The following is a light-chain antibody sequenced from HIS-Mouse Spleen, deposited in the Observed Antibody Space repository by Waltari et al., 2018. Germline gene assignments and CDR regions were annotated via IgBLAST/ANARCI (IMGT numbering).Light chain of an antibody. V-gene: IGLV2-23*02. Sequence: QSALTQPASVSGSPGQSITLSCTGTSCDVGSYNLVTWYQQHPGKAPKLMVYEVSKRPSGVSNRLSGSKSGNTAALTISGREAEDEADYYCCAYAGSSTWVFGGGTKLTVL. CDR2: EVS. CDR1: SCDVGSYNL. CDR3: CAYAGSSTWV. J-gene: IGLJ3*02.